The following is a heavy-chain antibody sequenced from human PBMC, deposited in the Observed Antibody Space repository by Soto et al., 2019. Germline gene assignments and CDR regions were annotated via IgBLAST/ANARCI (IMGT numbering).Heavy chain of an antibody. D-gene: IGHD3-9*01. Sequence: GGSLRLSCAASGFTFSDHYMDWVRQAPGKGLEWVARVRDRTQGYTTEYAASVKGRFAISRDDSKSSLSLQMNSLQTEDTAVYHCAKGQGGRYFDWPDDWGQGALVTVSS. CDR2: VRDRTQGYTT. J-gene: IGHJ4*02. CDR3: AKGQGGRYFDWPDD. CDR1: GFTFSDHY. V-gene: IGHV3-72*01.